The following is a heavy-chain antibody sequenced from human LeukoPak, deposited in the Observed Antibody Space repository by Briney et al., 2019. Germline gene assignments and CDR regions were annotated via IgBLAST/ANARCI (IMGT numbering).Heavy chain of an antibody. CDR1: GFTFSSYG. Sequence: GGSLRLSCAASGFTFSSYGMHWVRQAPGKGLEWVAFIRYDGSNKYYADPVKGRFAISRDNSKNTLYLQMNSLRAEDTAVYYCASEDYDSSGYLDYWGQGTLVTVSS. J-gene: IGHJ4*02. CDR2: IRYDGSNK. D-gene: IGHD3-22*01. CDR3: ASEDYDSSGYLDY. V-gene: IGHV3-30*02.